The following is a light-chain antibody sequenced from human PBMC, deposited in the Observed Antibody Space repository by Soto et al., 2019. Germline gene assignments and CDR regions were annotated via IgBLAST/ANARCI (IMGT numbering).Light chain of an antibody. J-gene: IGLJ1*01. CDR2: AVS. Sequence: QYALTQPASVSGSPGQSITISCTGTTSDVGTYNLVSWYQQHPGKAPKVIIFAVSERPSGVSNRFSGSKSDNTASLTISGLQAEDEADYFCCSYAGRNTFVFGTATKLTVL. V-gene: IGLV2-23*02. CDR3: CSYAGRNTFV. CDR1: TSDVGTYNL.